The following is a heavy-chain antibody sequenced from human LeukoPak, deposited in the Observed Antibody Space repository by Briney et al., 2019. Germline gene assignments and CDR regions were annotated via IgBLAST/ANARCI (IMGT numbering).Heavy chain of an antibody. CDR3: ARGVSGNDAFDI. D-gene: IGHD1-26*01. Sequence: SETLSLTCAVYGGSFSGYYWSWVRQPPGKGLEWIGEINHSGSTNYNTSLKSRVTISVNTSKNQFSLKLSSVTAADTAVYYCARGVSGNDAFDIWGQGTMVTVSS. J-gene: IGHJ3*02. CDR2: INHSGST. V-gene: IGHV4-34*01. CDR1: GGSFSGYY.